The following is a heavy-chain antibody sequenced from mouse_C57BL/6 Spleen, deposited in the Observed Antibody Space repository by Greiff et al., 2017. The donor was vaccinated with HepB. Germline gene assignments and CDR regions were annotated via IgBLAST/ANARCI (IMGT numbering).Heavy chain of an antibody. J-gene: IGHJ1*03. CDR1: GYSITSGYY. CDR3: ASQSSYGYVDV. D-gene: IGHD1-1*01. V-gene: IGHV3-6*01. CDR2: ISHDGSN. Sequence: DVQLQESGPGLVKPSQSLSLTCSVTGYSITSGYYWNWIRQFPGNKLEWMGYISHDGSNNYNPSLKNRISITRDTSKNQFSLKLDSVTTEDTATYDCASQSSYGYVDVWGTGTTVTVSS.